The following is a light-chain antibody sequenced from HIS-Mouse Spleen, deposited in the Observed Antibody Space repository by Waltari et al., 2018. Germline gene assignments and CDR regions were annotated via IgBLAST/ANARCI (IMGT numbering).Light chain of an antibody. CDR2: EDN. CDR3: QSYDSSNWV. J-gene: IGLJ3*02. CDR1: SGSSASNY. V-gene: IGLV6-57*02. Sequence: NFMLTQPHSVSESPGKTVTISCTGSSGSSASNYVQGYQKRPGSAPTTVIYEDNQRPSGVPDRFSGSIDSSSNSASLTISGLKTEDEADYYCQSYDSSNWVFGGGTKLTVL.